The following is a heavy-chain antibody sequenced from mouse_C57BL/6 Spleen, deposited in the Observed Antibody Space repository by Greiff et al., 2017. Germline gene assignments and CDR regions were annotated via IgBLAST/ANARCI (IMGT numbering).Heavy chain of an antibody. Sequence: VQLQQLAAELVMPGASVKLSCKASGYTFTSYWMHWVKQRPGQGLEWIGEIDPSDTYTNYNQKFKGKSTLTVDKSSSTGYLQLSRLTSEDSAVYYCARSLYYYAISHPYYFDYWCHGTTLAGSS. CDR3: ARSLYYYAISHPYYFDY. CDR2: IDPSDTYT. V-gene: IGHV1-69*01. D-gene: IGHD1-1*01. J-gene: IGHJ2*01. CDR1: GYTFTSYW.